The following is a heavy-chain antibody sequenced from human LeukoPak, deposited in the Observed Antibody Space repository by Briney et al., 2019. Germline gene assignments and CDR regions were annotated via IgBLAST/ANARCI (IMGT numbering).Heavy chain of an antibody. D-gene: IGHD6-13*01. CDR3: ARPRGSSSWYGAYYFDY. CDR1: GYTFTGYY. Sequence: ASVTVSCKASGYTFTGYYMHWVRQAPGQGLEWMGWINPNSGGTNYAQKFQGRVTMTRDTSISTAYMELSRLRSDDTAVYYCARPRGSSSWYGAYYFDYWGQGTLVTVSS. J-gene: IGHJ4*02. V-gene: IGHV1-2*02. CDR2: INPNSGGT.